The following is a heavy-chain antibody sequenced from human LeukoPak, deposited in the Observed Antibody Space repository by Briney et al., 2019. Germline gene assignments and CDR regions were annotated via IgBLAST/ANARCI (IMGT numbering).Heavy chain of an antibody. Sequence: ASVKVSCKASGYTFTSYGISWVRQAPGQGLAWMGWISAYNGNTNYAQKLQGRVTMTTDTSTSTAYMELRSLRSDDTAVYYCARGVNYYDSSGYYRNWGQGTLVTVSS. D-gene: IGHD3-22*01. CDR1: GYTFTSYG. CDR2: ISAYNGNT. J-gene: IGHJ4*02. CDR3: ARGVNYYDSSGYYRN. V-gene: IGHV1-18*01.